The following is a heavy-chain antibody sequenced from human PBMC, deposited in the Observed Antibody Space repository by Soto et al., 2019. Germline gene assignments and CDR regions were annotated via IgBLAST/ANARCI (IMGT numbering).Heavy chain of an antibody. CDR1: GGSISSYY. CDR3: ARDTRDNYYDSSGYRNWFDP. V-gene: IGHV4-4*07. J-gene: IGHJ5*02. Sequence: PAGTLSLTCAVSGGSISSYYWSWIRQPAGKGLEWIGRIYTSGSTNYNPSLKSRGTMSVDTSKNQFSLKLSSVTAADTAVYYCARDTRDNYYDSSGYRNWFDPWGQGTLVTVSS. CDR2: IYTSGST. D-gene: IGHD3-22*01.